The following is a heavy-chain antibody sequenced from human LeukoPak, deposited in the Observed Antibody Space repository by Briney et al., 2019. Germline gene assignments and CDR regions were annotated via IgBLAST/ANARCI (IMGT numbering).Heavy chain of an antibody. Sequence: PGRSLRLSCAASGFTFGDYGMHWVRQAPGKGLEWLTLLTYDGTNEYYADSVEGRFAISRDNSKNTLFLQMNSLRPEDTAVYYCAKGYFGSGSPDYFDYWGQGTLVTVSS. CDR1: GFTFGDYG. CDR2: LTYDGTNE. D-gene: IGHD3-10*01. J-gene: IGHJ4*02. CDR3: AKGYFGSGSPDYFDY. V-gene: IGHV3-30*18.